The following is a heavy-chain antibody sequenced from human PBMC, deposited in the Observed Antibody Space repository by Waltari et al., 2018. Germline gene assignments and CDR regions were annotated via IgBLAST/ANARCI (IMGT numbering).Heavy chain of an antibody. CDR3: AVAAAGTFSY. V-gene: IGHV3-30*09. Sequence: QVQLVESGGDVVQPGRSLRLSCAASGFTFRSYAMHWVRQAPGKGLEWVEVISYDGSKKYYADCVKGRVAISRDNSKNTLYLQMNSLRAEDTAVYYCAVAAAGTFSYWGQGTLVTVSS. J-gene: IGHJ4*02. D-gene: IGHD6-13*01. CDR1: GFTFRSYA. CDR2: ISYDGSKK.